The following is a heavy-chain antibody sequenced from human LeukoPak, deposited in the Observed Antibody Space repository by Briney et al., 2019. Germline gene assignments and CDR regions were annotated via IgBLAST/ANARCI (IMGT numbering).Heavy chain of an antibody. CDR3: AKDGSSSPYYFDY. CDR2: ISAGGGAT. D-gene: IGHD6-6*01. V-gene: IGHV3-23*01. Sequence: PGGSLRLSCAASGFTFSNYAMSWVRQAPGKGLEWVSAISAGGGATYYADSVKGRFTISRDNSKNTLFLQMNSLTPEDTAVYYCAKDGSSSPYYFDYWGQGTLVTVSS. CDR1: GFTFSNYA. J-gene: IGHJ4*02.